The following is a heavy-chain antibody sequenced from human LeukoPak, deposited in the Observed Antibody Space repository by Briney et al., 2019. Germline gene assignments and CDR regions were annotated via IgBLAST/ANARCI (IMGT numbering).Heavy chain of an antibody. CDR2: ISNHNGNT. D-gene: IGHD4-23*01. J-gene: IGHJ4*02. Sequence: ASVKVSCKTSGFTFSVYGIAWVRQVPGHGPEWMGWISNHNGNTNYAQKFQGRVTVTTDTSTGTASMELRSLEADDTAVYYCTRGVAVATAYYFDYWGQGTLVTVAS. CDR3: TRGVAVATAYYFDY. CDR1: GFTFSVYG. V-gene: IGHV1-18*01.